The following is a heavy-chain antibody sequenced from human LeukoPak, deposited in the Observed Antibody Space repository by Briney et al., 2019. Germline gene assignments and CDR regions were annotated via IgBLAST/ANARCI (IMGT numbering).Heavy chain of an antibody. CDR1: GGSISGYY. CDR3: ASPRIAAAGIDF. Sequence: SETLSLTCTVSGGSISGYYWSWIRQPPGKGLEWIGYIYYSGTTYYNPSLRSRVTISVDTSKSQFSLRLSSVTAADTAVYYCASPRIAAAGIDFWGQGTLVTVSS. V-gene: IGHV4-59*08. J-gene: IGHJ4*02. CDR2: IYYSGTT. D-gene: IGHD6-13*01.